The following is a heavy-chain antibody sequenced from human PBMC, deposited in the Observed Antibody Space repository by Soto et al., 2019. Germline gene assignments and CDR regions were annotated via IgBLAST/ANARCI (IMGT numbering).Heavy chain of an antibody. CDR3: ARARYCTGGSCYSIRYFDY. Sequence: LRLSCAASGFTFSSYWMSWVRQAPGKGLEWVANIKQDGSEKYYVDSVKGRFTISRDNAKNSLFLQMNSLRAEDTAVYYCARARYCTGGSCYSIRYFDYWGQGTLVTVSS. V-gene: IGHV3-7*03. J-gene: IGHJ4*02. D-gene: IGHD2-15*01. CDR1: GFTFSSYW. CDR2: IKQDGSEK.